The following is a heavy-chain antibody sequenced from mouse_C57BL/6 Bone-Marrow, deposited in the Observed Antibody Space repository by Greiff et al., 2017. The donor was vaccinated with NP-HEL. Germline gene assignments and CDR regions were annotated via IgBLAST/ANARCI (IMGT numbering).Heavy chain of an antibody. CDR2: INPNNGGT. Sequence: EVQLQQSGPELVKPGASVKISCKASGYTFTDYYMNWVKQSHGKSLEWIGDINPNNGGTSYNQKFKGKATLTVDKSSSTAYMELRSLTSEDSAVYYCARLLLRSSYRGRYYFDYWGQGTTLTVSS. V-gene: IGHV1-26*01. J-gene: IGHJ2*01. CDR3: ARLLLRSSYRGRYYFDY. CDR1: GYTFTDYY. D-gene: IGHD1-1*01.